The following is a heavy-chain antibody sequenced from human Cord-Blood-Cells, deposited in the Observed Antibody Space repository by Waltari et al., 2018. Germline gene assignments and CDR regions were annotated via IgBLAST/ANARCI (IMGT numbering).Heavy chain of an antibody. V-gene: IGHV3-23*01. CDR3: AKTPGARAFDI. D-gene: IGHD3-10*01. CDR1: GFTFGSYA. CDR2: ISVSGGRT. J-gene: IGHJ3*02. Sequence: EVQLLESGGGLVQPGGSLRISCAASGFTFGSYARTWVRQAPGKGLEWVSAISVSGGRTYYADSVKGRFTISRDNSKNTLYLQMNSLRAEDTAVYYCAKTPGARAFDIWGQGTMVTVSS.